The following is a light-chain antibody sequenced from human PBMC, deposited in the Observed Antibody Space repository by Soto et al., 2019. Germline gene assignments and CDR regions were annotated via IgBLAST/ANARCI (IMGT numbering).Light chain of an antibody. J-gene: IGLJ1*01. Sequence: QSVPTQPASVSASPGPSITISCTGTSSDVGGYNYVSWYQQHPGKAPKLMIYEVSNRPSGVSNRFSGSKSDNTASLTISGLQAEDEADYYCSSYTSSSTPDVFGTGTKVTVL. V-gene: IGLV2-14*01. CDR2: EVS. CDR1: SSDVGGYNY. CDR3: SSYTSSSTPDV.